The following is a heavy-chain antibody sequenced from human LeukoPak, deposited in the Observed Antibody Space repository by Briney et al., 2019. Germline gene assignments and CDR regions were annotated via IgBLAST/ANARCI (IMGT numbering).Heavy chain of an antibody. J-gene: IGHJ3*01. CDR2: ISSSSSYI. V-gene: IGHV3-21*01. D-gene: IGHD3-3*01. CDR1: GFTFSSYS. Sequence: GGSLRLSCAASGFTFSSYSMNWVRQAPGKGLEWVSSISSSSSYIYYADSVKGRFTISRDNAKRSLYLQMNSLRAEDTVVYYCASGPYDFWSGFWGQGTMVTVSS. CDR3: ASGPYDFWSGF.